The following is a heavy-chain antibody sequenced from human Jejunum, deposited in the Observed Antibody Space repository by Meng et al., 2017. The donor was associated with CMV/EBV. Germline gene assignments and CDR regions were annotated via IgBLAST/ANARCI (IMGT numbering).Heavy chain of an antibody. D-gene: IGHD1-26*01. Sequence: SGTSLGTTNYSWAWLRPPPGKGLEWIGTIYYSGRAYYQQSLNSRVTISVDTSKNQFSLRLRSVTAADTAVYYCARVYYTNFANWFDPWGQGILVTVSS. CDR1: GTSLGTTNYS. CDR3: ARVYYTNFANWFDP. J-gene: IGHJ5*02. CDR2: IYYSGRA. V-gene: IGHV4-39*07.